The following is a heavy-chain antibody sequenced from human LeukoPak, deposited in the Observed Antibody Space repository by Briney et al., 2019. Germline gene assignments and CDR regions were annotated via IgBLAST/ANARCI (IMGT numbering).Heavy chain of an antibody. CDR2: ISYDGSNK. Sequence: GGSLRLSCAASGXTFSSYAMHWVRQAPGKGLEWVAVISYDGSNKYYADSVKGRFTISRDNSKNTLYLQMNSLRAEDTAVYYCARERSGWLNDAFDIWGQGTMVTVSS. V-gene: IGHV3-30-3*01. J-gene: IGHJ3*02. CDR1: GXTFSSYA. CDR3: ARERSGWLNDAFDI. D-gene: IGHD6-19*01.